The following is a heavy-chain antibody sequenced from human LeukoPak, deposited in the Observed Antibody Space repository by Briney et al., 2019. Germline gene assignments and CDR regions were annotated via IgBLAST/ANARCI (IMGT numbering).Heavy chain of an antibody. J-gene: IGHJ4*02. V-gene: IGHV3-21*01. CDR1: GFTLSSYS. Sequence: GGSLRLSCAASGFTLSSYSMNWVRQAPGKGLEWVSSISSNSNYIYYADSLKGRFTIPRDNAKNSLYLQMNSLRAEDTAVYYCARSQFGELLNGFDSWGQGTLVTVSS. CDR2: ISSNSNYI. CDR3: ARSQFGELLNGFDS. D-gene: IGHD3-10*01.